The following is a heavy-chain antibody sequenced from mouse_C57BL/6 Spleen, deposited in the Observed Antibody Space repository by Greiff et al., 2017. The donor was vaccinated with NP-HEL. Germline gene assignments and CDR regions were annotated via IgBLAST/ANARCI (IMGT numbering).Heavy chain of an antibody. CDR1: GYAFSSYW. Sequence: VMLVESGAELVKPGASVKISCKASGYAFSSYWMNWVKQRPGKGLEWIGQIYPGDGDTNYNGKFKGKATLTADKSSSTAYMQLSSLTSEDSAVYFCARRILGSLDYWGQGTTLTVSS. V-gene: IGHV1-80*01. CDR3: ARRILGSLDY. J-gene: IGHJ2*01. CDR2: IYPGDGDT. D-gene: IGHD1-1*01.